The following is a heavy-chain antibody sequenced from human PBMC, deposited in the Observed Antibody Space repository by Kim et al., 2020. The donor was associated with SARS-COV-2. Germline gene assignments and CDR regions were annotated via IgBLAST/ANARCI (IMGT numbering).Heavy chain of an antibody. Sequence: GGSLRLSCAASGFTVSSNYMSWVRQAPGKGLEWVSVIYSGGSTYYADSVKGRFTISRDNSKNTLYLQMNSLRAEDTAVYYCARTFRSGWRQLRSDWYFDLWGRGTLVTVSS. CDR1: GFTVSSNY. V-gene: IGHV3-53*01. CDR2: IYSGGST. J-gene: IGHJ2*01. CDR3: ARTFRSGWRQLRSDWYFDL. D-gene: IGHD6-19*01.